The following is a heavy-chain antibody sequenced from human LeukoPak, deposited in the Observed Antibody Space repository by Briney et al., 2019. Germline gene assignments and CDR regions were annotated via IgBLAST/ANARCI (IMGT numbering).Heavy chain of an antibody. J-gene: IGHJ6*02. CDR3: ARGPERITIFGVVIQDGMDV. CDR2: IYSGGST. Sequence: GGSLRLSCAASGFTVSSNYMSWVRQGPGKGLEWVSVIYSGGSTYYADSVKGRFTISRDNSKNTLYLQMNSLRAEDTAVYYCARGPERITIFGVVIQDGMDVWGQGTTVTVSS. D-gene: IGHD3-3*01. V-gene: IGHV3-66*01. CDR1: GFTVSSNY.